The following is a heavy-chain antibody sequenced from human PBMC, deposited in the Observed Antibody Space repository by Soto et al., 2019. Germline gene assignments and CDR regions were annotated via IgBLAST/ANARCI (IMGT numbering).Heavy chain of an antibody. CDR2: ISGSGGST. J-gene: IGHJ4*02. V-gene: IGHV3-23*01. D-gene: IGHD3-3*01. CDR1: GFTFSSYA. Sequence: GGSLRLSCAASGFTFSSYAMSWVRQAPGKGLEWVSAISGSGGSTYYADSVKGRFTISRDNSKNTLYLQMNSLRAEDTAVYYCAKGVSFWSGYLSWFDDWGQGTLVNVFS. CDR3: AKGVSFWSGYLSWFDD.